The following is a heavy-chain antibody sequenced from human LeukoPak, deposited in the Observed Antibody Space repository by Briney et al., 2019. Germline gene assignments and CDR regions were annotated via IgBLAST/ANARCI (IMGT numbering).Heavy chain of an antibody. J-gene: IGHJ5*02. CDR2: TYNSGST. D-gene: IGHD5-18*01. Sequence: SETLSLTCTVSGGSISTYYWSWIRQPPGKELEWVGYTYNSGSTNYNPSLKSRVTISVDTSKNQFSLRLSPVTAADTAVYYCARDRQHTYGRCFDPWGQGILVTVSS. V-gene: IGHV4-59*01. CDR3: ARDRQHTYGRCFDP. CDR1: GGSISTYY.